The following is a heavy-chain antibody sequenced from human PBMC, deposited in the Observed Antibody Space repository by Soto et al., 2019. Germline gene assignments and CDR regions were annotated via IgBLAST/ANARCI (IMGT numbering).Heavy chain of an antibody. V-gene: IGHV1-69*12. D-gene: IGHD2-21*02. J-gene: IGHJ5*02. CDR2: IIPIFGTA. CDR1: GGTFSSYA. Sequence: QVQLVQSGAEVKKPGSSVKVSCKASGGTFSSYAISWVRQAPGQGLEWMGGIIPIFGTANYAQKFQGRVPITADASKSTAYMALSSLRSEDPAVYYCASRDYYGGDCYFHWFDPWGQGPLVTVSS. CDR3: ASRDYYGGDCYFHWFDP.